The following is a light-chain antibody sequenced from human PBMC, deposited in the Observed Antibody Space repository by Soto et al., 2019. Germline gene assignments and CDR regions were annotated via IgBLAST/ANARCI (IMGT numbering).Light chain of an antibody. V-gene: IGLV1-40*01. Sequence: QPVLTQPPSVSGAPGQRVTISCTGSSSNIGAGYDVHWYQQLPGTAPKLLIYANNSRPSGVPDRFSDSKSGTSASLAITGLQAEDEADYYCQSYDSSLSGVVFGGGTKLTVL. CDR3: QSYDSSLSGVV. CDR2: ANN. CDR1: SSNIGAGYD. J-gene: IGLJ2*01.